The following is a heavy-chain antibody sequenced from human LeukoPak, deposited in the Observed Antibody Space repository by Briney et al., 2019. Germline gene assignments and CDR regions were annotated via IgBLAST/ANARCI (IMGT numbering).Heavy chain of an antibody. CDR2: ISGSGSGGST. J-gene: IGHJ4*02. D-gene: IGHD5-24*01. Sequence: GGSLRLSCAASGFTFSSYAMSWVRQAPGKGLEWVSSISGSGSGGSTYYADSVKGRFTTSRDNSKNTLYLQMNSLIAEDTAVYYCAKSGYNRFDYWGQGTRVTVSS. V-gene: IGHV3-23*01. CDR3: AKSGYNRFDY. CDR1: GFTFSSYA.